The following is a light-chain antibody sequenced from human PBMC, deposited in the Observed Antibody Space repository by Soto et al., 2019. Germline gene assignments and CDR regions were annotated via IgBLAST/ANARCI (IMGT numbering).Light chain of an antibody. V-gene: IGKV3-11*01. Sequence: EIVLTQSPATLSVSPGERATLSCRASQRVSNFLSWYQQKRGQAPRLLIYDTFRRATGIPARFSGSGSGTDFTLTISSLEPEDFAVYFCQHRDDWPTFGQGTKVDNK. CDR1: QRVSNF. CDR3: QHRDDWPT. J-gene: IGKJ1*01. CDR2: DTF.